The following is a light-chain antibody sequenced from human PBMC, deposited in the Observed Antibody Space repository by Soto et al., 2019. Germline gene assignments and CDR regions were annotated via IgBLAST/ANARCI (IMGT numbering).Light chain of an antibody. CDR3: QQCYMGWT. J-gene: IGKJ1*01. Sequence: DSRMTKSPSTLSAPVRDRVTFIFRASQSIGRFLAWYQHQPGKAPKLLIYDASTLESGVPSRFSGTGSGTEFTFSITSLQPEDFGTYYCQQCYMGWTFGQGTKVDI. CDR2: DAS. CDR1: QSIGRF. V-gene: IGKV1-5*02.